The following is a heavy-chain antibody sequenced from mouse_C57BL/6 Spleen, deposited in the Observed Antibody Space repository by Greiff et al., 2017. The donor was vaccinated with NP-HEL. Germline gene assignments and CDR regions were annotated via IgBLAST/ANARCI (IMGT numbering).Heavy chain of an antibody. D-gene: IGHD3-1*01. CDR1: GYAFTNYL. Sequence: QVQLKESGAELVRPGTSVKVSCKASGYAFTNYLIEWVKQRPGQGLEWIGVINPGSGGTNYNEKFKGKATLTADKSSSTAYMQLSSLTSEDSAVYFCAREGARPYWGQGTLVTVSA. V-gene: IGHV1-54*01. CDR3: AREGARPY. J-gene: IGHJ3*01. CDR2: INPGSGGT.